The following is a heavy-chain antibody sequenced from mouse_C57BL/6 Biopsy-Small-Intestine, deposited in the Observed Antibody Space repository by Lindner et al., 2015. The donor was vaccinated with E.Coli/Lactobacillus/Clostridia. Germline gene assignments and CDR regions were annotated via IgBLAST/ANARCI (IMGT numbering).Heavy chain of an antibody. J-gene: IGHJ3*01. V-gene: IGHV14-3*01. CDR2: IDPANGNT. Sequence: VQLQESGAELVRPGASVKLSCTASGFNIKDDYMHWVKQRPEQGLEWIGRIDPANGNTKYAPKFQDKATITADTSSNTAYLQLSSLTSEDSAVYFCASFYSNYPVAWFAYWGQGTLVIVSA. D-gene: IGHD2-5*01. CDR3: ASFYSNYPVAWFAY. CDR1: GFNIKDDY.